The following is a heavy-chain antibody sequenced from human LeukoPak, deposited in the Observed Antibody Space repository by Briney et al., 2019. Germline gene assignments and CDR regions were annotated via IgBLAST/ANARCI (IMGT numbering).Heavy chain of an antibody. V-gene: IGHV3-21*01. CDR3: ARGLYYDILTGYYY. Sequence: GGTLRLSCAASGFTFSNHGMNWVRQAPGKGLEWVSSISSSSSYIYYADSVKGRFTISRDNAKNSLYLQMNSLRAEDTAVYYCARGLYYDILTGYYYWGQGTLVTVSS. J-gene: IGHJ4*02. CDR1: GFTFSNHG. D-gene: IGHD3-9*01. CDR2: ISSSSSYI.